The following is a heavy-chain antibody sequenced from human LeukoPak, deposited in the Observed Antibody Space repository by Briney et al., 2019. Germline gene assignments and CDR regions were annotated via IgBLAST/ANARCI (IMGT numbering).Heavy chain of an antibody. Sequence: GGSLRLSCAASGFTFSAYGMHWVRQAPGKGLEWVSAISGSGGSTYYADSVKGRFTISRDNSKNTLYLQMNSLRAEDTAVYYCAKAAVVAATLYYFDYWGQGTLVTVSS. CDR2: ISGSGGST. D-gene: IGHD2-15*01. CDR1: GFTFSAYG. CDR3: AKAAVVAATLYYFDY. V-gene: IGHV3-23*01. J-gene: IGHJ4*02.